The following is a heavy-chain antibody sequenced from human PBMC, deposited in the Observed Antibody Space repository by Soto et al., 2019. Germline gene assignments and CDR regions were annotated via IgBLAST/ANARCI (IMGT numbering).Heavy chain of an antibody. Sequence: PGGSLRVSCAASGFTFSSYSMNWVRQAPGKGLEWVSSISSSSSYIYYADSVKGRFTISRDNAKNSLYLQMNSLRAEDTAVYYCATYGDDYYYYMDVWGKGTTVTVSS. CDR2: ISSSSSYI. CDR3: ATYGDDYYYYMDV. J-gene: IGHJ6*03. D-gene: IGHD4-17*01. CDR1: GFTFSSYS. V-gene: IGHV3-21*01.